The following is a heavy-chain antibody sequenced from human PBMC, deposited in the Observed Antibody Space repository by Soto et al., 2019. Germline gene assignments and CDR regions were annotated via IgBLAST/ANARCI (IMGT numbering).Heavy chain of an antibody. CDR2: IIPISGTA. V-gene: IGHV1-69*06. CDR1: GGTFSSEA. D-gene: IGHD2-21*01. Sequence: QVKLVQSGAEVKKPGSSVKVSCKASGGTFSSEAISWVRQAPGQGLEWMGGIIPISGTANDAQMFPGRVTITSDKSSRIADMELSSLRSEDTAGYYCASGRDCYNEFDYWGQGTPVTVAS. CDR3: ASGRDCYNEFDY. J-gene: IGHJ4*02.